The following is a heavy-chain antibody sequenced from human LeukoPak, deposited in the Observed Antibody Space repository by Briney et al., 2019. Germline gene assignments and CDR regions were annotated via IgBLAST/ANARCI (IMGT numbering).Heavy chain of an antibody. Sequence: GGSLRLSCAASGLTFSSYAMHWVRQAPGKGIEWVAVISYDGSNKYYADSVKGRFTISGDKSKNTLYLQMNSLRPEDTAFYYCARGPGPIAGAKNPFDIWGQGTVVTVSS. D-gene: IGHD6-13*01. J-gene: IGHJ3*02. CDR2: ISYDGSNK. V-gene: IGHV3-30*01. CDR3: ARGPGPIAGAKNPFDI. CDR1: GLTFSSYA.